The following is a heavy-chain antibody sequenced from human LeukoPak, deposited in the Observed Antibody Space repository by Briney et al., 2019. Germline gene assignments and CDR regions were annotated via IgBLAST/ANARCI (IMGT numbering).Heavy chain of an antibody. D-gene: IGHD5-18*01. V-gene: IGHV3-21*04. CDR1: GFTFSSYS. J-gene: IGHJ4*02. CDR2: IRSSSSYI. Sequence: GGSLRLSCAASGFTFSSYSMNWVRQAPGKGLGWVSSIRSSSSYIYYADSVKGRFTISRDNSKNTLYLQMNSLRAEDTAVYYCAKVWAMVDYWGQGTLVTVSS. CDR3: AKVWAMVDY.